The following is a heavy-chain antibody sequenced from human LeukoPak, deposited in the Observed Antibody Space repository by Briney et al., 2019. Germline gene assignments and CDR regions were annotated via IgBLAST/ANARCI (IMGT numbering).Heavy chain of an antibody. J-gene: IGHJ4*02. V-gene: IGHV3-23*01. CDR2: FSGSGGST. D-gene: IGHD2/OR15-2a*01. CDR1: GFTFSNYA. CDR3: ATSGLSRFGF. Sequence: GGSLRLSCAASGFTFSNYAMSWVRQAPGKGLEWVSVFSGSGGSTYYADSVKGRFTISRDNSKNTLYLQMNSLRAEDTAVYFCATSGLSRFGFWGQGTLVTVSS.